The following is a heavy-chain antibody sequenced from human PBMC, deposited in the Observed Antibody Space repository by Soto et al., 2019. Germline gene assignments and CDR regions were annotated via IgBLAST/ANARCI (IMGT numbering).Heavy chain of an antibody. D-gene: IGHD1-20*01. CDR3: ARGSYNWNDVDY. CDR2: IDWDDDK. Sequence: SGPTLVNPTQTLTLTCTFSGFSLSTSGMCVSWIRQPPGKALEWLARIDWDDDKYYSTSLKTRPTISKDTSKNQVVLTMTNMDPVDTATYYCARGSYNWNDVDYWGQGTLVTVSS. J-gene: IGHJ4*02. CDR1: GFSLSTSGMC. V-gene: IGHV2-70*11.